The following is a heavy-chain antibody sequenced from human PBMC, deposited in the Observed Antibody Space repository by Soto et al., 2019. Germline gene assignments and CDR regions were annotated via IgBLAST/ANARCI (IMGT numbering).Heavy chain of an antibody. CDR1: GTSISSYY. Sequence: VQLQESGPGLVKPSETLSLTCTVSGTSISSYYWSWIRQPPGKGLEWIANIHYSGTTNYNPSLASRVTLSVDTSKKQFSLKMTSVTAADMAMYFCARYNSYAIDYWGRGTLVTVSS. CDR2: IHYSGTT. CDR3: ARYNSYAIDY. J-gene: IGHJ4*02. V-gene: IGHV4-59*01. D-gene: IGHD2-8*01.